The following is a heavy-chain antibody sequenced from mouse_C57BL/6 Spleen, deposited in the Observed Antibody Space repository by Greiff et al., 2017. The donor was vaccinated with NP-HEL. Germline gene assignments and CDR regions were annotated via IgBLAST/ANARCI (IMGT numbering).Heavy chain of an antibody. CDR1: GYTFTSYW. CDR2: IHPSDSDT. D-gene: IGHD2-1*01. CDR3: ASSDGNSYWYFDV. V-gene: IGHV1-74*01. Sequence: QVQLKEPGAELVKPGASVKVSCKASGYTFTSYWMHWVKQRPGQGLEWIGRIHPSDSDTNSNQKFKGKATLTVDKSSSTAYMQLSSLTSEDSAVYYCASSDGNSYWYFDVWGTGTTVTVAS. J-gene: IGHJ1*03.